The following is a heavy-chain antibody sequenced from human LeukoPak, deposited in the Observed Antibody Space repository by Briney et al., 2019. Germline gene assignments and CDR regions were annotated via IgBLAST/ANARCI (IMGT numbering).Heavy chain of an antibody. CDR1: GFTFSSYS. CDR3: ARGDTAMARLPVDY. V-gene: IGHV3-21*01. J-gene: IGHJ4*02. CDR2: ISSSGSYI. Sequence: GGSLRLSCAASGFTFSSYSMNWVRQAPGKGLEWVSSISSSGSYIYYADSVKGRFTISRDNAKNSLYLQMNSLRAEDTAVYYCARGDTAMARLPVDYWGQGTLVTVSS. D-gene: IGHD5-18*01.